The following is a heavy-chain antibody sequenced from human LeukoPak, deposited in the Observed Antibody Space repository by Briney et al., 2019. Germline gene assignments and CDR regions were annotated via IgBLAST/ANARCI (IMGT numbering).Heavy chain of an antibody. Sequence: PSETLSLTCTVSGGSISSYYWSWIRQPPGKGLEWIGYIYYSGSTNYNPSLKSRVTISVDTSKNQFSLKLSSVTAADTAVYYCAGDYYDSSGYPGGDAFDIWGQGTMVTVSS. CDR3: AGDYYDSSGYPGGDAFDI. D-gene: IGHD3-22*01. V-gene: IGHV4-59*01. CDR1: GGSISSYY. CDR2: IYYSGST. J-gene: IGHJ3*02.